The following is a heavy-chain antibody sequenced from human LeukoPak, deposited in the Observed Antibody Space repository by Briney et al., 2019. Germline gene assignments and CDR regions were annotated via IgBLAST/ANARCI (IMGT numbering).Heavy chain of an antibody. CDR1: GFTFSSYA. Sequence: GGSLRLSCAASGFTFSSYAMSWVRQAPGKGLEWVSYISSSSSTIYYADSVKGRFTISRDNARNSLYLQMNSLRDEDTAVYYCARDYYAILTDYYGKPYFDCWGQGTLVTVSS. V-gene: IGHV3-48*02. CDR3: ARDYYAILTDYYGKPYFDC. D-gene: IGHD3-9*01. CDR2: ISSSSSTI. J-gene: IGHJ4*02.